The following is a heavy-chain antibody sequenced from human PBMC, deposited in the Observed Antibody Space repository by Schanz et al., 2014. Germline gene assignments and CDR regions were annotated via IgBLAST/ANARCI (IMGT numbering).Heavy chain of an antibody. J-gene: IGHJ3*02. CDR1: EFTFSTDA. V-gene: IGHV3-23*01. CDR3: AKGRFGELSAFDI. D-gene: IGHD3-10*01. CDR2: ISASGGST. Sequence: EVHLLESGGGLVPPGGSLRLSCAASEFTFSTDAMSWVRQAPGKGLEWLSVISASGGSTYYADSVKGRFTISRDNSKNTLYLQMNSLRAEDTAVYYCAKGRFGELSAFDIWGQGTMVTVSS.